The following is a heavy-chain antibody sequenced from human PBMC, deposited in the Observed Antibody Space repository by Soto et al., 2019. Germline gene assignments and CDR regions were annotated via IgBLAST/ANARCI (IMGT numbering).Heavy chain of an antibody. CDR3: ARGTNYDDSSGSPGDDAFDI. J-gene: IGHJ3*02. D-gene: IGHD3-22*01. V-gene: IGHV1-2*04. Sequence: GASVKVSCKASGYTFTGYYMHWVRQAPGQGLEWMGWINPNSGGTNYAQKFQGWVTMTRDTSISTAYMELSRLRSDDPPVYYCARGTNYDDSSGSPGDDAFDICGQGTMITVAS. CDR2: INPNSGGT. CDR1: GYTFTGYY.